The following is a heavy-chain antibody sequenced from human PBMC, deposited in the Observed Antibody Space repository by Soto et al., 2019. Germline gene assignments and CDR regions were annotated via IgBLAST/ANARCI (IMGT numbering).Heavy chain of an antibody. CDR3: ARDANYEHDY. V-gene: IGHV1-18*01. Sequence: QVYLVQSGGEVKNPGASVKVSCKTSGYTFSSYGISWVRQAPGQGLEWVGWIRVSDGLIKYAERMEGRVTVTIDSSTSTAYMELRSLRPDDTAVYYCARDANYEHDYWGQGTLVTVSS. CDR1: GYTFSSYG. J-gene: IGHJ4*02. CDR2: IRVSDGLI. D-gene: IGHD1-7*01.